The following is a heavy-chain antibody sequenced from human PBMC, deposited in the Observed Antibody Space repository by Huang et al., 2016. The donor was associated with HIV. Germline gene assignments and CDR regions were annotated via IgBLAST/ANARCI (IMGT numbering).Heavy chain of an antibody. CDR3: ARERYYYDRSGYYTPVEYFHH. J-gene: IGHJ1*01. D-gene: IGHD3-22*01. Sequence: QVQLVQSGAEVKKPGASVKVSCKASGYTFTNYASNWVRQAPGQGLEWMGWISGYNGKTNYARKVQGRVTMTKDTSTSTAYMELRSRISDDTAVYYCARERYYYDRSGYYTPVEYFHHWGQGTLVTVSS. CDR2: ISGYNGKT. V-gene: IGHV1-18*01. CDR1: GYTFTNYA.